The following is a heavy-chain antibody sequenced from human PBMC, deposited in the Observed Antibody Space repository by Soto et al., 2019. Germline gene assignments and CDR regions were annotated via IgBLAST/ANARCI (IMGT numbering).Heavy chain of an antibody. CDR2: IIPIFGTA. CDR3: ARVINWNYYYGMDV. V-gene: IGHV1-69*13. Sequence: ASVKVSCKASGVTFSSYAISWVRQAPGQGLEWMGGIIPIFGTANYAQKFQGRVTITADESTSTAYMELSSLRSEDTAVYYCARVINWNYYYGMDVWGQGTTVTVSS. CDR1: GVTFSSYA. D-gene: IGHD1-1*01. J-gene: IGHJ6*02.